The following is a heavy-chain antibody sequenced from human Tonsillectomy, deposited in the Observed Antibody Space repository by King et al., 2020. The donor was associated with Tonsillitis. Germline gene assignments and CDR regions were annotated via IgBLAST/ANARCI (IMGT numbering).Heavy chain of an antibody. D-gene: IGHD6-19*01. CDR1: DFSISSGCY. CDR2: IFHTGST. CDR3: ASDCGLAVAGFSLSRAFDY. J-gene: IGHJ4*02. V-gene: IGHV4-38-2*01. Sequence: VQLQESGPGLVKPSETLSLTCAVSDFSISSGCYWGWIRQSPGKGLEWIGSIFHTGSTYYNPSLRSRVTISLDTSKNQFSLKLNSGTAADTAGDYCASDCGLAVAGFSLSRAFDYWGQGALVTVSS.